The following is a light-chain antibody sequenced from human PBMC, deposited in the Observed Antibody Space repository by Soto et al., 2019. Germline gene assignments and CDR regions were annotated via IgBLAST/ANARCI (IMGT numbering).Light chain of an antibody. CDR1: QSVNSN. J-gene: IGKJ4*01. CDR3: QQYNSWPLT. V-gene: IGKV3-15*01. Sequence: EIVMTQSPATLSVSPGQRATLSCRASQSVNSNLAWYQQKPGQAPRLLIFGASTRATGIPARFSGSGSGTEFTLNIRSLQYADVAVYYCQQYNSWPLTFGGGTEV. CDR2: GAS.